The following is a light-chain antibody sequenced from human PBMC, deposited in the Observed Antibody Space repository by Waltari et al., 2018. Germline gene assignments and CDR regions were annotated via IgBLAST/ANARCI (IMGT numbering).Light chain of an antibody. V-gene: IGLV2-23*02. J-gene: IGLJ1*01. Sequence: QSALTQPASVSGSPGQSITISCTGTSSDVGSYNLVSWYQQHPGKAPKLMIYEVSKLPSGVSNRFSGSKSGNTASLTISGLQAEDEAGYYCCSYAGSSTLWVFGTGTKVTVL. CDR2: EVS. CDR1: SSDVGSYNL. CDR3: CSYAGSSTLWV.